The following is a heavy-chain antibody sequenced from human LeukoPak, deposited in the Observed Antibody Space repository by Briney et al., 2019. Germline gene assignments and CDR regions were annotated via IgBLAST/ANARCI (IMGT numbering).Heavy chain of an antibody. CDR3: AKRLTASSTWTSLDP. CDR1: GFTFSSYA. Sequence: GGSLRLSCAASGFTFSSYALNWVRQAPGKGLEWVSVIYGSGTTTYYADSVRGRFTISRDSSKSTMYLQMNCLRVEDTAVYYCAKRLTASSTWTSLDPWGQGTLVTVSS. J-gene: IGHJ5*02. D-gene: IGHD1-1*01. CDR2: IYGSGTTT. V-gene: IGHV3-23*01.